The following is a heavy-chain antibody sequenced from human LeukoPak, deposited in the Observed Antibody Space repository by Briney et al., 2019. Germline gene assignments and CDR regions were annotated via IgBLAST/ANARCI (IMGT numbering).Heavy chain of an antibody. V-gene: IGHV3-48*01. D-gene: IGHD4/OR15-4a*01. J-gene: IGHJ6*03. CDR3: ARGSSEVRGNPYHYMDV. Sequence: GGSLRLSCEASGFTFNSYSMNWVRQAPGKGPEWVSYISSSSSTIYYADSVKGRFTISRDNAKNSLNLQMNSLRAEDTAVYYCARGSSEVRGNPYHYMDVWGKGTTVTVSS. CDR2: ISSSSSTI. CDR1: GFTFNSYS.